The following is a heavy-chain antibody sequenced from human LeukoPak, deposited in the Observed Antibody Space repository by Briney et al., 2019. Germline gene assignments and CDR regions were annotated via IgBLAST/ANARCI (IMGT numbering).Heavy chain of an antibody. CDR1: GFTFSSYW. J-gene: IGHJ4*02. Sequence: GGSLRLSCAASGFTFSSYWMGWVRQAPGKGLEWVANIKQDGSEKYYVDSVKGRFTISRDNAKNSLYLQMNSLRAEDTAVYYCARVRERYFDWLPPDYWGQGTLVTASS. D-gene: IGHD3-9*01. V-gene: IGHV3-7*03. CDR3: ARVRERYFDWLPPDY. CDR2: IKQDGSEK.